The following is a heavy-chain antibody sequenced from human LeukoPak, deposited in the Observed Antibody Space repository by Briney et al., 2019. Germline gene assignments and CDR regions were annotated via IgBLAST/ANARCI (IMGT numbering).Heavy chain of an antibody. V-gene: IGHV4-61*02. Sequence: PSETLSLTCTVSGGSISSSSYYWSWTRQPAGKGLEWTGRIYASGSTNYNPSLKSRVTISVDTSKNQFSLKLSSVTAADTAVYYCARDGGGEGYNPYYYYYMDVWGKGTTVTISS. CDR1: GGSISSSSYY. CDR3: ARDGGGEGYNPYYYYYMDV. D-gene: IGHD5-24*01. J-gene: IGHJ6*03. CDR2: IYASGST.